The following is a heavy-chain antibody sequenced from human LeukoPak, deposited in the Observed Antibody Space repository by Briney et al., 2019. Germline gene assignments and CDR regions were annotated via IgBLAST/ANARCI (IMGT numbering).Heavy chain of an antibody. CDR2: INPNSGGT. CDR3: ARDGSGTYYGDY. D-gene: IGHD1-26*01. CDR1: XXTFTCYY. Sequence: ASXKXXXXASXXTFTCYYMHXVRQAPGQGREXXGRINPNSGGTNYAQNFQGRVTMTRDPSISTAYMELSRLESGDTAVYYCARDGSGTYYGDYWGQGTLLTVSS. V-gene: IGHV1-2*06. J-gene: IGHJ4*02.